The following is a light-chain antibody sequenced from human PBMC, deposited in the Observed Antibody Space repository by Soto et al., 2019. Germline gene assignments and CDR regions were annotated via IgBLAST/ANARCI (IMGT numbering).Light chain of an antibody. CDR1: SSDVGGYNY. J-gene: IGLJ1*01. Sequence: QSALTQPASLSGSPGQSITISCTGTSSDVGGYNYVSWYQQHPGKGPKLMIYDVSNRPSGVSNRFSGSKSGNTACLTISGLQADDGVYYYCSSYRASSTTHYVFGTGTKVTVL. CDR2: DVS. CDR3: SSYRASSTTHYV. V-gene: IGLV2-14*03.